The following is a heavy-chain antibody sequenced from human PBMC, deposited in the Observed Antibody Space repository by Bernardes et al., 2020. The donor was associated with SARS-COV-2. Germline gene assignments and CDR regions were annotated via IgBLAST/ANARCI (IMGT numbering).Heavy chain of an antibody. Sequence: ASVKVSCTPSGYIFTRFYIHWVRQAPGQGLEWMGILNPSDGGTNYAQTFQGRVTMTRDTATSEVYMELSSLRSEDTAVYYCARGTSSRARDYWGQGTLVTVSS. D-gene: IGHD2-8*01. CDR2: LNPSDGGT. CDR3: ARGTSSRARDY. V-gene: IGHV1-46*01. J-gene: IGHJ4*02. CDR1: GYIFTRFY.